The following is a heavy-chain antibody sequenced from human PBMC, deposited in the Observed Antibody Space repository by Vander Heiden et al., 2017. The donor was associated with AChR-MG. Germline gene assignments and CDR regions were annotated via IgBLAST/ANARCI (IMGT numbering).Heavy chain of an antibody. CDR3: ARWNEGMDV. J-gene: IGHJ6*02. Sequence: QVQLQESGPGLVKPSETPSLTGTVSGGSISGYYWAWIRQPPGKGLEWIAYIYYSGSTNYNPSLKSRVTISVDTSKNQFSLKLSSVIAADTAVYYCARWNEGMDVWGQGTTVTVSS. D-gene: IGHD1-1*01. V-gene: IGHV4-59*01. CDR1: GGSISGYY. CDR2: IYYSGST.